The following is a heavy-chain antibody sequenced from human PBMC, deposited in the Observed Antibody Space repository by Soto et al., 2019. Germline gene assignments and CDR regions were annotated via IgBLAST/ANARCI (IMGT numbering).Heavy chain of an antibody. CDR3: ARGPTFDECSSDTGCRTYYFGMDV. Sequence: QVQLVQSGAEVKRPGSSVKVSCRASGGTFSSYGVSWVRQAPGQGLEWMGGIILLSDTAHYAQNFQGRVTITADGSTNTAFMEVTTLRSEDTAVYYCARGPTFDECSSDTGCRTYYFGMDVWGQGTTVTVSS. D-gene: IGHD2-2*01. J-gene: IGHJ6*02. V-gene: IGHV1-69*01. CDR2: IILLSDTA. CDR1: GGTFSSYG.